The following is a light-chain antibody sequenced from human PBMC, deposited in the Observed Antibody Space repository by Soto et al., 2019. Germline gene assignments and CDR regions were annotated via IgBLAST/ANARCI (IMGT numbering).Light chain of an antibody. J-gene: IGLJ1*01. V-gene: IGLV4-69*01. Sequence: QLVLTQSPSASASLGASVKLTCTLSSGHSSYAIAWHQQQPEKGPRYLMKLNSDGSHSKGDGIPDRFSGSSSGAERYLTISCLHSEDEADYYCQTWGAGIHYVFGTGTKLTVL. CDR2: LNSDGSH. CDR3: QTWGAGIHYV. CDR1: SGHSSYA.